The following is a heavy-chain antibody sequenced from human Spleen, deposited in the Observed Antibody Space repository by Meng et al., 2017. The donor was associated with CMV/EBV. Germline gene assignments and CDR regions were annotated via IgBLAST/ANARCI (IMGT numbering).Heavy chain of an antibody. J-gene: IGHJ4*02. CDR1: GFSFSDYY. CDR3: ARGGYSYGSLDY. D-gene: IGHD5-18*01. CDR2: ISSSGRTK. V-gene: IGHV3-11*01. Sequence: GGSLRLSCAASGFSFSDYYMSWIRQAPGKGLEWVSHISSSGRTKYYADSVEGRFTISRDNARNSLDVQMNNLRAEDTAVYYCARGGYSYGSLDYWGQGTRVTVSS.